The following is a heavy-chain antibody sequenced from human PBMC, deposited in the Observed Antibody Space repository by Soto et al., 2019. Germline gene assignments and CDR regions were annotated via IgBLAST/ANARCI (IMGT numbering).Heavy chain of an antibody. CDR2: ISYSGGST. D-gene: IGHD3-3*01. CDR3: GARDYDFWSGYCEDNFDY. Sequence: PGGSLRLSCAASGLTFSSFAMSWDRQAPGKGQEWVSGISYSGGSTYYAHSVQGRFTISRDNSKNTLYLQMNSLRTQDTAVYYCGARDYDFWSGYCEDNFDYWGQGTLVTVSS. CDR1: GLTFSSFA. J-gene: IGHJ4*02. V-gene: IGHV3-23*01.